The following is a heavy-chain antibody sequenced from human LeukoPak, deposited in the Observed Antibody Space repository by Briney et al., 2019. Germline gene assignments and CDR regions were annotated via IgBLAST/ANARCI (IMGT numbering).Heavy chain of an antibody. J-gene: IGHJ6*03. CDR2: INPNSGGT. Sequence: GASVKVSCKTSGGTFSSYAISWVRQAPGQGLEWMGWINPNSGGTNYAQKFQGRVTMTRDTSISAAYMELSRLRSDDTAVYYCARGYCSGGSCYYYYYYMDVWGKGTTVTVSS. V-gene: IGHV1-2*02. CDR1: GGTFSSYA. CDR3: ARGYCSGGSCYYYYYYMDV. D-gene: IGHD2-15*01.